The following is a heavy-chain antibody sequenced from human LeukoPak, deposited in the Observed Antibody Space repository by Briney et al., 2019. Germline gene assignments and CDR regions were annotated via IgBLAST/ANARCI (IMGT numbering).Heavy chain of an antibody. V-gene: IGHV3-33*01. CDR1: GYIFTSYW. J-gene: IGHJ4*02. CDR3: ARVGGGSYYFDY. D-gene: IGHD1-26*01. CDR2: IWFDGSKK. Sequence: PGESLKISCKGSGYIFTSYWIGWVRQAPGKGLEWVAVIWFDGSKKYYADSVKGRFTISRDNSKNTLYLQMNSLRVEDTAVYYCARVGGGSYYFDYWGQGTLVTVSS.